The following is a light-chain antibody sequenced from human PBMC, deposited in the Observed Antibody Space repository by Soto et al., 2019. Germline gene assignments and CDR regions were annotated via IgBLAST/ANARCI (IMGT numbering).Light chain of an antibody. J-gene: IGKJ1*01. CDR2: AAS. Sequence: DIQLTQSPSFLSASVGDRVTITCRASQGISSYLAWYQQKPGKALKLLIYAASTLQSGVLSRFSGSGSGTEFTLTISSLQPEDFATYYCQQLNSYPRTFGQGTKVEIK. CDR1: QGISSY. CDR3: QQLNSYPRT. V-gene: IGKV1-9*01.